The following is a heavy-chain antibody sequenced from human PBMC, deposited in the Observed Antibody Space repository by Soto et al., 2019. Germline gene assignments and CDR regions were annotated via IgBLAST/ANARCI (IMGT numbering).Heavy chain of an antibody. CDR2: IYYSGST. CDR1: GGSISSGGYY. CDR3: ARVQRVIVVVPAAKIIDY. Sequence: PSETLSLTCTVSGGSISSGGYYWSCIRQHPGKGLEWIGYIYYSGSTYYNPSLKSRVTISVDTSKNQFSLKLSSVTAADTAVYYCARVQRVIVVVPAAKIIDYWGQGTLVVVSS. J-gene: IGHJ4*02. D-gene: IGHD2-2*01. V-gene: IGHV4-31*03.